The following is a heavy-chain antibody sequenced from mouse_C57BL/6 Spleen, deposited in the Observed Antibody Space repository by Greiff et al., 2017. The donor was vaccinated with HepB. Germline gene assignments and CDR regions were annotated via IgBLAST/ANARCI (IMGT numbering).Heavy chain of an antibody. D-gene: IGHD6-1*01. J-gene: IGHJ2*01. V-gene: IGHV2-2*02. CDR2: IWSGGST. CDR1: GFSLTSYG. Sequence: VKLVESGPGLVQPPQSLSITCTVSGFSLTSYGVHWVRQSPGKGLEWLGVIWSGGSTDYNAAFISRLSINKDNTKSNVFFTMNSLQAIDTAIYYTAENSSSATLNDFDYWGQGTTLTVSS. CDR3: AENSSSATLNDFDY.